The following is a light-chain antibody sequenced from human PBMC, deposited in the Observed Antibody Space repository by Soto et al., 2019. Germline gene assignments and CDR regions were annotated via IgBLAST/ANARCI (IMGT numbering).Light chain of an antibody. CDR1: QYIGSN. Sequence: EIVMTQSPATLSVSPGERATLSCRASQYIGSNLAWYQQKPGQAPRLLIYGASTRATGIPARFSGSGSGTEFTLIISSLQSEDFAVYYCQQYHNWPLTFGGGTNVEIK. J-gene: IGKJ4*01. CDR2: GAS. CDR3: QQYHNWPLT. V-gene: IGKV3D-15*01.